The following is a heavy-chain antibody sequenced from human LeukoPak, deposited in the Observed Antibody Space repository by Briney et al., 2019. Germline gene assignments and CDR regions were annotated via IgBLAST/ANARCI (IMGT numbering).Heavy chain of an antibody. CDR1: RFTFSSYA. Sequence: PGRSLRLSCAASRFTFSSYAMHWVRQAPGKGLEWVAVISYDGSNKYYADSVKGRFTISRDNSKNTLYLQMNSLRAEDTAVYYCARDARWRYDFWSGYYPRHYYYGMDVWGQGTTVTVSS. J-gene: IGHJ6*02. D-gene: IGHD3-3*01. CDR2: ISYDGSNK. V-gene: IGHV3-30-3*01. CDR3: ARDARWRYDFWSGYYPRHYYYGMDV.